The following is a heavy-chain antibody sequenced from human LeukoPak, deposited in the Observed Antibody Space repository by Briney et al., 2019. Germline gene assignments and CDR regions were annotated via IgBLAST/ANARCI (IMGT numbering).Heavy chain of an antibody. V-gene: IGHV1-18*01. CDR2: MSVHNGKT. D-gene: IGHD3-3*01. Sequence: GASVKVSCKASGYTFSSYGISWARQAPGQGLELVGWMSVHNGKTKYAQNLQGRITMTTDTSTTTAYMELTSLRSDDTAVYYCARDPGVASYDYWGLGTLVTVSS. J-gene: IGHJ4*02. CDR3: ARDPGVASYDY. CDR1: GYTFSSYG.